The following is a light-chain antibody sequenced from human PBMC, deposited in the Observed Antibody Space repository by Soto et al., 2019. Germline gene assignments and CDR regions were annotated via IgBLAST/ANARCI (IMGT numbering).Light chain of an antibody. CDR3: CSYAGSYSYA. J-gene: IGLJ1*01. CDR2: DVN. V-gene: IGLV2-11*01. Sequence: QSVLTQPRSVSGSPGQSVTISCTGTSSDVGGFNSVSWYQQHPGKAPKLMIYDVNKRPSGVPDCFSGSKSGSTASLTISGLQAEDEADYYCCSYAGSYSYAFATGTKVTVL. CDR1: SSDVGGFNS.